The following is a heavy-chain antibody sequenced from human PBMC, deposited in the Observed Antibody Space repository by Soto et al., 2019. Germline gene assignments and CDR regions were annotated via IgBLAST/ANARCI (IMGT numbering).Heavy chain of an antibody. CDR1: GGSISSYY. D-gene: IGHD2-2*01. V-gene: IGHV4-59*05. J-gene: IGHJ6*03. CDR2: IYYSGST. CDR3: ARHGSLDQLPLGYYYYYMDV. Sequence: SETLSLTCTVSGGSISSYYWSWIRQPPGKGLEWIGSIYYSGSTYYNPSLKSRVTISVDTSKNQFSLKLSSVTAADTAVYYCARHGSLDQLPLGYYYYYMDVWGKGTTVTVSS.